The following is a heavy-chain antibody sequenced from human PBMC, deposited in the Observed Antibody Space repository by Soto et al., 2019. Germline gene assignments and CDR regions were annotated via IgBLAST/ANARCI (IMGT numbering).Heavy chain of an antibody. Sequence: ASVKVSCKASGYTFTSYGISWVRQAPVQGLEWMGWISAYNGNTNYAQKFQGRVTMTRDTSTSTVYMELSSLRSEDTAVYYCARVREYYYDSSGYYYAYWGQGTLVTVSS. CDR2: ISAYNGNT. CDR1: GYTFTSYG. D-gene: IGHD3-22*01. J-gene: IGHJ4*02. V-gene: IGHV1-18*04. CDR3: ARVREYYYDSSGYYYAY.